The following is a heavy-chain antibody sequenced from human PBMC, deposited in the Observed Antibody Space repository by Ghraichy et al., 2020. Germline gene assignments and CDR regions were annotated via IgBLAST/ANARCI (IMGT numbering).Heavy chain of an antibody. CDR1: GGSFRGYS. CDR3: ARGFIVLVPTTVPFGI. CDR2: INHNGIT. D-gene: IGHD2-2*01. Sequence: GSLRLSCAVYGGSFRGYSWTWIRQPPGRGLEWIGEINHNGITNYNPSLKSRVTLSVDTSKNQFSLNLSSVTAADTAVYYCARGFIVLVPTTVPFGIWGRGTLVTVSS. J-gene: IGHJ2*01. V-gene: IGHV4-34*01.